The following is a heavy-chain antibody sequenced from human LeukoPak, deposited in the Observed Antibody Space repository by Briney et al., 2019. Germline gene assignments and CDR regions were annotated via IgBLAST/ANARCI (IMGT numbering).Heavy chain of an antibody. J-gene: IGHJ4*02. CDR3: ARGRWRDGYNNYFDY. V-gene: IGHV4-34*01. CDR2: INHSGST. D-gene: IGHD5-24*01. Sequence: SETLSLTCAVYGGSFSGYYWSWIRQPPGKGLEWIGEINHSGSTNYNPSLKGRVTISVDTSKNQFSLKLSSVTAADTAVYYCARGRWRDGYNNYFDYWGQGTLVTVSS. CDR1: GGSFSGYY.